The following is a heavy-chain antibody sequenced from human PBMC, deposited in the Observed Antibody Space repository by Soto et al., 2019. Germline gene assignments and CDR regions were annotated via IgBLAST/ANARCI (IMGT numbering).Heavy chain of an antibody. CDR2: IKQDGSEK. J-gene: IGHJ3*02. CDR3: ARDRRYYDSSGYYPGSFDI. D-gene: IGHD3-22*01. V-gene: IGHV3-7*01. CDR1: GFTFSSYW. Sequence: PVGSLRLSCAASGFTFSSYWMSWVRQAPGKGLEWVANIKQDGSEKYYVDSVKGRFTISRDNAKNSLYLQMNSLRAEDTAVYYCARDRRYYDSSGYYPGSFDIWGQGTMVTVSS.